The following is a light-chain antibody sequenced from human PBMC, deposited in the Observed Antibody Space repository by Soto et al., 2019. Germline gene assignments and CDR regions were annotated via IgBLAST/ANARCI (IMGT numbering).Light chain of an antibody. CDR2: GAS. V-gene: IGKV3-15*01. J-gene: IGKJ5*01. Sequence: EIVMTQSPATLSVSPGERATLSCRASQSLSSNLAWYQQKPGQAPRLLIYGASARALGIPARFSGSGSGTEFSFTVTSLQSEDFAVYYCQQYDQWPITFGQGTRLEIK. CDR1: QSLSSN. CDR3: QQYDQWPIT.